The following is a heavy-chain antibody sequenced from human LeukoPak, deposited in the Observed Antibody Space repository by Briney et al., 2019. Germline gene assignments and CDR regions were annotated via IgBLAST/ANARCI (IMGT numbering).Heavy chain of an antibody. CDR1: GYTFTGYH. J-gene: IGHJ3*02. CDR2: ISAYNGNT. D-gene: IGHD3-22*01. Sequence: ASVKVSCKASGYTFTGYHMHWVRQAPGQGLEWMGWISAYNGNTNYAQKLQGRVTMTTDTSTSTAYMELRSLRSDDTAVYYCARDRSSGYYVNDAFDIWGQGTMVTVSS. V-gene: IGHV1-18*04. CDR3: ARDRSSGYYVNDAFDI.